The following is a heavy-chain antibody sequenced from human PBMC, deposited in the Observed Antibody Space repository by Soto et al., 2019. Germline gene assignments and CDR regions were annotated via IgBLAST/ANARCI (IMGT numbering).Heavy chain of an antibody. D-gene: IGHD2-21*02. CDR1: GYTFTSYA. CDR2: INAGNGNT. CDR3: ARGCGGDCYSIDY. Sequence: QVQLVQSGAEVKKPGASVKVSCKASGYTFTSYAMHWVRQAAGQRLEWMGWINAGNGNTKYSQKFQGRVTITRDTSASTAYMELSSLRSEDTAVYYCARGCGGDCYSIDYWGQGTLVTVSS. V-gene: IGHV1-3*01. J-gene: IGHJ4*02.